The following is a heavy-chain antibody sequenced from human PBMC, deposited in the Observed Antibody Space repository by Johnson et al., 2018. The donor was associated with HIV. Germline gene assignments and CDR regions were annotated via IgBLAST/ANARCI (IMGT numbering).Heavy chain of an antibody. D-gene: IGHD4-23*01. J-gene: IGHJ3*02. CDR2: ISWSGRTI. Sequence: QVQLVESGGGLVKPGGSLRLSCAASGFTFSDYYMTWIRQAPGKGLEWISYISWSGRTIDYADSVKGRFTISRDNAKKSLYMQMNSLRAEDTAVYYCASGQDGGNSVGAPDAFDIWGQGTMVTVSS. V-gene: IGHV3-11*04. CDR1: GFTFSDYY. CDR3: ASGQDGGNSVGAPDAFDI.